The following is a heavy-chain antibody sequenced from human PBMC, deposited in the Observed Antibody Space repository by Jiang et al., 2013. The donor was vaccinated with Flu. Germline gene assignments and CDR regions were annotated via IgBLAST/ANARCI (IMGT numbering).Heavy chain of an antibody. CDR2: INSDGSST. D-gene: IGHD5-18*01. J-gene: IGHJ6*03. Sequence: LVWVSRINSDGSSTSYADSVKGRFTISRDNAKNTLYLQMNSLRAEDTAVYYCASPPVDTAMVTVGGYYYYYYMDVWGKGTTVTVSS. CDR3: ASPPVDTAMVTVGGYYYYYYMDV. V-gene: IGHV3-74*01.